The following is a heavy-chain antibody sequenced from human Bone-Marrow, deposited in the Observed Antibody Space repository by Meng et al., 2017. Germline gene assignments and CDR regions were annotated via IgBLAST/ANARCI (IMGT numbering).Heavy chain of an antibody. V-gene: IGHV1-2*06. CDR1: GYTFTAYW. D-gene: IGHD6-13*01. J-gene: IGHJ4*02. CDR2: IDPGSGGT. Sequence: QVQLVQSGTEVKNPGASVKVSCKPSGYTFTAYWLPWVRQAPGQGLDWMGRIDPGSGGTQYAQNFQGRVTMTRDTSISTTYMELSRLRSDDTAVYYCVRDEDISAAGKLFGDYWGQGTLVTVSS. CDR3: VRDEDISAAGKLFGDY.